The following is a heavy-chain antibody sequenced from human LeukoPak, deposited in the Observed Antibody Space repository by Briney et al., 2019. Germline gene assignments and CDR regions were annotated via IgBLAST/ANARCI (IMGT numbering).Heavy chain of an antibody. CDR3: ARANYYYYYMDV. J-gene: IGHJ6*03. V-gene: IGHV4-34*01. CDR2: INHSGST. CDR1: GGSFSGYY. Sequence: SETLSLTCAVYGGSFSGYYWSWIRQPPGKGLEWIGEINHSGSTNYNPSLKSRVTISADTSKNQFSLKLSSVTAADTAVYYCARANYYYYYMDVWGKGTTVTVSS.